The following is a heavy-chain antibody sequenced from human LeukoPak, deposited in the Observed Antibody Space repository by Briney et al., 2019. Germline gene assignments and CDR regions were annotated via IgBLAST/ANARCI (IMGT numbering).Heavy chain of an antibody. D-gene: IGHD3-10*01. CDR1: GGSISSSSYY. J-gene: IGHJ5*02. Sequence: SETLSLTCTVSGGSISSSSYYWGWIRQPPGKGLEWIGSIYYSGSTYYNPSLKSRVTISVDTSKNQFSLKLSSVTAADTAVYYCARDLWSGDGGWFDPWGQGTLVTVSS. CDR3: ARDLWSGDGGWFDP. V-gene: IGHV4-39*02. CDR2: IYYSGST.